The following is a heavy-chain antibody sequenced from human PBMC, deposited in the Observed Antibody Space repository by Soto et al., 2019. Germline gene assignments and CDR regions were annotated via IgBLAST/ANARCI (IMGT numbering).Heavy chain of an antibody. CDR1: GFTFSDYW. CDR3: VKGEYYYDSSGYYPFDY. V-gene: IGHV3-74*01. J-gene: IGHJ4*02. D-gene: IGHD3-22*01. CDR2: ISTDGSDT. Sequence: GGSLRLSCAAAGFTFSDYWMHWVRQGPGKALVWVSGISTDGSDTRYADSGKGRFTISRDNAKNTLFLQMSSLRAEDTAVYYCVKGEYYYDSSGYYPFDYWGQGTLVTVSS.